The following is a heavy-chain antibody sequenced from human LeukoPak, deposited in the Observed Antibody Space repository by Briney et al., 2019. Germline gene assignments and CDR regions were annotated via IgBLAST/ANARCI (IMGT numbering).Heavy chain of an antibody. J-gene: IGHJ4*02. CDR2: MNPNSGST. Sequence: ASVKVSCKASGYTFTSYDINWVRQATGQGLEWMGWMNPNSGSTSYAQKFQGRVTMTRDTSTSTVYMELSSLRSEDTAVYYCARVGHYSSQALWGQGTLVTVSS. CDR1: GYTFTSYD. V-gene: IGHV1-8*01. CDR3: ARVGHYSSQAL. D-gene: IGHD6-13*01.